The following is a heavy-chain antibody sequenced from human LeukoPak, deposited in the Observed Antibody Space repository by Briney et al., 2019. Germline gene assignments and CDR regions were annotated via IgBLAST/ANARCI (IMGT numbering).Heavy chain of an antibody. CDR3: ARDFGGNSDF. CDR2: MNVEGSVT. D-gene: IGHD4-23*01. CDR1: GFNVSSYW. J-gene: IGHJ4*02. V-gene: IGHV3-74*01. Sequence: GGSLRLSCAASGFNVSSYWMHWVRQVPGKGLVWVSRMNVEGSVTSYADFVKGRFTISRDIAKNTLYLQMNTLTAEDTAVYYCARDFGGNSDFWGQGTLVTVSS.